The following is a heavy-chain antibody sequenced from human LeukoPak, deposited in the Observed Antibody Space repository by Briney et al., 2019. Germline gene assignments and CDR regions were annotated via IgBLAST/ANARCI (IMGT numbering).Heavy chain of an antibody. D-gene: IGHD3-10*01. CDR2: IKQDGGDK. J-gene: IGHJ4*02. CDR3: ARVGVTMVRGVRGCYFDY. V-gene: IGHV3-7*03. CDR1: GFTFSSYW. Sequence: GGSLRLSCAASGFTFSSYWMSWVRQAPGKGLEWVANIKQDGGDKYYVDSVRGRFTISRDNAKNSLYLQMNSLRAEDTAVYYCARVGVTMVRGVRGCYFDYWGQGTLVTVSS.